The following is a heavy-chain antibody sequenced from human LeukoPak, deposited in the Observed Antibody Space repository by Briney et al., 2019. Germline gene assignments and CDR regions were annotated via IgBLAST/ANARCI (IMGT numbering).Heavy chain of an antibody. CDR2: IRSRTYGGTT. V-gene: IGHV3-49*04. D-gene: IGHD5-18*01. CDR1: GFTFGDYS. J-gene: IGHJ4*02. Sequence: GGSLRLSCTASGFTFGDYSMNWVRQAPGKGLEWVGFIRSRTYGGTTEYAASVKGRFTISRDDSKSIAYLQMNSLKTEDTAVYYCMETGHTSGYDNWGQGTLVTVSS. CDR3: METGHTSGYDN.